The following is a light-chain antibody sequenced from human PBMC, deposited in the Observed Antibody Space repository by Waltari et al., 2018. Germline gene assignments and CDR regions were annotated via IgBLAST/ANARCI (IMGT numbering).Light chain of an antibody. J-gene: IGLJ2*01. CDR1: SSDVGSYNY. CDR2: DVS. Sequence: QSALTQPASVSGSPGQSITISCTGTSSDVGSYNYVSWYQQHPGKAPKLMIFDVSNRPSGISNRFSGSKSGNTASLTISGLQAEDEADYYCSSFTSSRTVVVFGGGTKLTVL. CDR3: SSFTSSRTVVV. V-gene: IGLV2-14*03.